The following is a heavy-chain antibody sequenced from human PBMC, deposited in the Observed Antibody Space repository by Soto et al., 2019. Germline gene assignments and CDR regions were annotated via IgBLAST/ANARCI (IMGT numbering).Heavy chain of an antibody. J-gene: IGHJ4*02. CDR2: VYHSGTS. D-gene: IGHD6-13*01. V-gene: IGHV4-31*03. Sequence: PSETLSLTCTVSGGSITSGGYYWSWIRQRPGKGLEWIGCVYHSGTSYSNPSLEGRVSLSVDTSKNQFSLKLSSVTAADTAVYYCASRHRSPYFDYLGQGTLVTVSS. CDR1: GGSITSGGYY. CDR3: ASRHRSPYFDY.